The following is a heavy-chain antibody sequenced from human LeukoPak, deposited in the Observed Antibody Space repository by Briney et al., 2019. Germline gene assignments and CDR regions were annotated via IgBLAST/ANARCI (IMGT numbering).Heavy chain of an antibody. V-gene: IGHV3-9*01. D-gene: IGHD2-2*01. CDR3: AKELGYCSSTSCADAFDI. CDR2: NSWNSGSI. J-gene: IGHJ3*02. Sequence: GGSLRLSCAASGFPFGDYAMHWVRQAPGKGLEWGSGNSWNSGSIGYAEPVEGRFTISRDNAKNSLYRPMNTERAEDTALYYCAKELGYCSSTSCADAFDIWGQGTMVTVSS. CDR1: GFPFGDYA.